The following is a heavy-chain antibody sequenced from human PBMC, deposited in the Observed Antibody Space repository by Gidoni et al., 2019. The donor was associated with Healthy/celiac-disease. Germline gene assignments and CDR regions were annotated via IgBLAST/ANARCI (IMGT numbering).Heavy chain of an antibody. V-gene: IGHV3-15*01. CDR1: GFTFSNAW. J-gene: IGHJ6*02. D-gene: IGHD3-10*01. CDR2: IKSKTDGGTT. Sequence: EVQLVESGGGLVKPGGSLRLSCAASGFTFSNAWMSWVRQAPGKGLEWVGRIKSKTDGGTTDYAAPVKGRFTISRDDSKNTLYLQMNSLKTEDTAMYYCTWFNFYYYGMDVWGQGTTVTVSS. CDR3: TWFNFYYYGMDV.